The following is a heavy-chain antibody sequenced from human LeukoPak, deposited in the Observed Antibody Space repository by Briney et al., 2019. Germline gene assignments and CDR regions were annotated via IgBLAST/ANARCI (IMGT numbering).Heavy chain of an antibody. Sequence: GGSLRLSCAASGFTFSSSGMHWVRQAPGKGLEWVAVISYDGSNKYYADSVKGRFTISRDNSKNTLYLQMNSLRAEDTAVYYCAKGVYGSGSYSPDYWGQGTLVTVSS. CDR1: GFTFSSSG. V-gene: IGHV3-30*18. J-gene: IGHJ4*02. CDR2: ISYDGSNK. D-gene: IGHD3-10*01. CDR3: AKGVYGSGSYSPDY.